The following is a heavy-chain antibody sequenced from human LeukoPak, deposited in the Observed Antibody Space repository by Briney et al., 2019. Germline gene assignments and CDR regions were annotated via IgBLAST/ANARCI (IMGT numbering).Heavy chain of an antibody. J-gene: IGHJ3*02. V-gene: IGHV3-64*01. D-gene: IGHD3-9*01. CDR1: GFTFSSYA. CDR3: ARALDFDWLPHAFDI. CDR2: ISSNGGST. Sequence: PGGSLRLSCAASGFTFSSYAMHWVRQAPGKGLEYVSAISSNGGSTYYANSVKGRFTISRDNSKNTLYLQMGSLRAEDMAVYYCARALDFDWLPHAFDIWGQGTMVTVSS.